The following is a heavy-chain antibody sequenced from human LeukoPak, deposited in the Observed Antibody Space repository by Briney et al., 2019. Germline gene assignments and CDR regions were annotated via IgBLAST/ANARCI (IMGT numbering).Heavy chain of an antibody. Sequence: KSSETLSLTCTVSGGSVSSGSYYWSWIRQPPGKGLEWIGYIYYSGSTNYNPSLKSRVTISVDTSKNQFSLKLSSVTAADTAVYYCARGGGSYYWGPFDIWGQGTMVTVSS. CDR2: IYYSGST. CDR3: ARGGGSYYWGPFDI. J-gene: IGHJ3*02. V-gene: IGHV4-61*01. D-gene: IGHD1-26*01. CDR1: GGSVSSGSYY.